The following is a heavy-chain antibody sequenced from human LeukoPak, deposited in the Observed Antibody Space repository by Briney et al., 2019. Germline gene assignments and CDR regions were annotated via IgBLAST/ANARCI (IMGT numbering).Heavy chain of an antibody. D-gene: IGHD5-18*01. J-gene: IGHJ4*02. CDR1: GFTFSSYW. CDR2: ISSDGSST. CDR3: ARGSYGYDY. Sequence: GGSLRLSCAASGFTFSSYWMHWVRQGPGKGLVWVSRISSDGSSTTYADSVKGRFTISRDNAKNTLYLQMNSLRAEDTAVYYCARGSYGYDYWGQGTLVTVSS. V-gene: IGHV3-74*01.